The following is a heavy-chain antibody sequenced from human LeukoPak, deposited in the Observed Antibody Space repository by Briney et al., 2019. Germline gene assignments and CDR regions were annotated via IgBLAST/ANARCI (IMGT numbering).Heavy chain of an antibody. V-gene: IGHV3-53*01. CDR1: GFTVSSNY. Sequence: GGSLRLSCAASGFTVSSNYMSWVRQAPGKGLEWVSVIYSGGSTYYADSVKGRFTISRDNSKNTLYLQMNSLRAEDTAVYYCARALYGRTGYYWGQGTLVTVSS. J-gene: IGHJ4*02. D-gene: IGHD4-23*01. CDR2: IYSGGST. CDR3: ARALYGRTGYY.